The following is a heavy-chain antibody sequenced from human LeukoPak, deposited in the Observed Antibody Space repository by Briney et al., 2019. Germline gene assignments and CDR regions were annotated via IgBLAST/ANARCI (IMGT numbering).Heavy chain of an antibody. Sequence: ASVKVSCTASGYTFTSYDINWVRQATGQGLEWMGWMNPNSGNTGYAQKFQGRVTMTRNTSISTAYMELSSLRSEDTAVYYCARGRRAARFVWAFWFDPWGQGTLVTVSS. V-gene: IGHV1-8*01. CDR3: ARGRRAARFVWAFWFDP. J-gene: IGHJ5*02. CDR1: GYTFTSYD. CDR2: MNPNSGNT. D-gene: IGHD6-6*01.